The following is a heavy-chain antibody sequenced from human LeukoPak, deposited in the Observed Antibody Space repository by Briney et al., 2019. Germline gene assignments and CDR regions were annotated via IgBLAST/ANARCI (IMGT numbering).Heavy chain of an antibody. V-gene: IGHV4-61*02. CDR3: ARARHGYIYGYRPNELGHFFDY. J-gene: IGHJ4*02. CDR1: GGSISSGSYY. Sequence: PSETLSLTCTVSGGSISSGSYYWSWIRQPAGKGLEWIGRIYTSGSTNYNPSLKSRVTISLDTSKNQFSLKLSSVTAADTAVYYCARARHGYIYGYRPNELGHFFDYWGQGTLVTVSS. D-gene: IGHD5-18*01. CDR2: IYTSGST.